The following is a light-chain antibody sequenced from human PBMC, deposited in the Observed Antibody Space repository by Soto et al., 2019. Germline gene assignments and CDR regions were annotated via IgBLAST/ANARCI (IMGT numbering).Light chain of an antibody. CDR1: DSDVGTYNY. Sequence: QSVLTQPRSVSGSPGQSVTISCTGTDSDVGTYNYVSWYQQHPGKAPKLMIYDVSKRPSGVPDRFSGSKSGNTASLTISGLQAEDEADYYCFSYAGYYTLLFGGGTQLTVL. CDR2: DVS. CDR3: FSYAGYYTLL. J-gene: IGLJ2*01. V-gene: IGLV2-11*01.